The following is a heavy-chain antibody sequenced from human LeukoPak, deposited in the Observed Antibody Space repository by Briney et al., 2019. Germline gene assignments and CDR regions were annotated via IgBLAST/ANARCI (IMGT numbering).Heavy chain of an antibody. Sequence: GGSLRLSCAASGFTFSSYAMSWVRQAPGKGLEWVSGISGSSGTTHNADSVKGRFTISRDDSKNTLYLQMNSLRAEDKAVYYCAKLGDSTGYFSNLFDYWGQGPLVTVSS. CDR2: ISGSSGTT. J-gene: IGHJ4*02. V-gene: IGHV3-23*01. CDR1: GFTFSSYA. CDR3: AKLGDSTGYFSNLFDY. D-gene: IGHD3-22*01.